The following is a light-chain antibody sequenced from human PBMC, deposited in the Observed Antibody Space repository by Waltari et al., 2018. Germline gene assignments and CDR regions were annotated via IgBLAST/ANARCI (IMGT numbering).Light chain of an antibody. J-gene: IGLJ3*02. V-gene: IGLV1-44*01. CDR3: AGWDDSLNGPV. Sequence: QSVLTQPPSASGTPGQRVTISCSGSLSKIESNTVNWYRQLPGTSPKLLIYGVNQRPSGVPDRFSGSKSGTSASLAISGLQSADEADYYCAGWDDSLNGPVFGGVTKLTVL. CDR2: GVN. CDR1: LSKIESNT.